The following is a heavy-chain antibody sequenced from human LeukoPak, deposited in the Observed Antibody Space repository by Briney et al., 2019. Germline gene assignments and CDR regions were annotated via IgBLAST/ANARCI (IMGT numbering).Heavy chain of an antibody. CDR2: ISGSGGST. CDR3: GKDPPKRTAAASYYFDY. Sequence: GGSLRLSCAASGFTFSSYAMSWVRQAPGKGLEWVSAISGSGGSTYYADSVKGRFTISRDNSKNTLYLQMNSLRAEDTAVYYCGKDPPKRTAAASYYFDYWGQGTLVTVSS. D-gene: IGHD6-13*01. CDR1: GFTFSSYA. J-gene: IGHJ4*02. V-gene: IGHV3-23*01.